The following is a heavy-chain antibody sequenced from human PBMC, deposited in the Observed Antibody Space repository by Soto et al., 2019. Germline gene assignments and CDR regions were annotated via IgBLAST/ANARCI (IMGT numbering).Heavy chain of an antibody. CDR2: ISDGGSYT. D-gene: IGHD1-1*01. CDR3: ARTPGAVNSYAGVDV. V-gene: IGHV3-11*03. CDR1: GFIVSDYY. J-gene: IGHJ6*02. Sequence: PXGSMSLSFVASGFIVSDYYMAGIRRAPGKGLEWVSYISDGGSYTNHGNSVRGRVSVSRDDARNSLYLQINNLRVEDTGVYYCARTPGAVNSYAGVDVWGQGPTVTV.